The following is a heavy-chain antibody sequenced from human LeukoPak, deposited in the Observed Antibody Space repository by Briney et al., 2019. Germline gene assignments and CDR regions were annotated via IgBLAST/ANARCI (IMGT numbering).Heavy chain of an antibody. Sequence: SETLSLTCTVSGGSISSGGYYWSWIRQHPGKGLEWIGYIYYSGSTYYNPSLKSRVTISVDTSKNQFSLKLSPVTAADTAVYYCARGRLPYYYFDYWGQGTLVTVSS. J-gene: IGHJ4*02. CDR3: ARGRLPYYYFDY. CDR1: GGSISSGGYY. V-gene: IGHV4-31*03. D-gene: IGHD4-11*01. CDR2: IYYSGST.